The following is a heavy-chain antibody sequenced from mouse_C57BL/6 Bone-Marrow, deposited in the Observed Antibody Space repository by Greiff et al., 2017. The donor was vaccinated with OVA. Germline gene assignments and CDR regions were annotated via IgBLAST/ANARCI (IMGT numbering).Heavy chain of an antibody. CDR1: GFTFSSYA. Sequence: EVQLVESGGGLVKPGGSLKLSCAASGFTFSSYAMSWVRQTPEKRLEWVATISDGGSYTYYPDNVKGRFTISRDNAKNNLYLQMSHLKYEDTAMYDCARDHYYGSSFDDWGQGTTLTVSS. CDR3: ARDHYYGSSFDD. CDR2: ISDGGSYT. J-gene: IGHJ2*01. V-gene: IGHV5-4*01. D-gene: IGHD1-1*01.